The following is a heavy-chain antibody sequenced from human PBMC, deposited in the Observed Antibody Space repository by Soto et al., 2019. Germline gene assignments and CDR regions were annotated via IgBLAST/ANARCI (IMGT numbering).Heavy chain of an antibody. Sequence: QVQLMESGGSVLQPGRSLRLSCAASGFTFSSYGMHWVRQAPGKGLEWVTIISNDESIQYYGDSVKGRFTVSRDNSKNTLFLEMNSLTAEDTATYYCAKDRRDSSGTCSRCFGMDVWGQGTTVTVSS. J-gene: IGHJ6*02. CDR1: GFTFSSYG. CDR2: ISNDESIQ. D-gene: IGHD3-22*01. CDR3: AKDRRDSSGTCSRCFGMDV. V-gene: IGHV3-30*18.